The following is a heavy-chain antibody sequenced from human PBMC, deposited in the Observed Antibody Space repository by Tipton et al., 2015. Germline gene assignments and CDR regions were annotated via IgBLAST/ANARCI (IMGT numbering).Heavy chain of an antibody. CDR3: ARESAYCGGDCYSGAGY. V-gene: IGHV3-33*01. CDR1: GFTFSSYG. D-gene: IGHD2-21*02. Sequence: SLRLSCAASGFTFSSYGMHWVRQAPGKGLEWVAVIWYDGSNKYYADSVKGRFTISRDNSKNTLYLQMNSLRAEDTAVYCCARESAYCGGDCYSGAGYWGQGTLVTVSS. CDR2: IWYDGSNK. J-gene: IGHJ4*02.